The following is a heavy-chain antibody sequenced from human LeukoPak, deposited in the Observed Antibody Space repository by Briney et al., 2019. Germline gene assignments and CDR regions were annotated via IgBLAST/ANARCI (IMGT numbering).Heavy chain of an antibody. CDR1: GYTFTGYY. CDR3: ARVSTVTRDDAFDI. CDR2: ISAYNGNT. D-gene: IGHD4-17*01. J-gene: IGHJ3*02. V-gene: IGHV1-18*04. Sequence: ASVKVSCKASGYTFTGYYMHWVRQAPGQGLEWMGWISAYNGNTNYAQKLQGRVTMTTDTSTSTAYMELRSLRSDDTAVYYCARVSTVTRDDAFDIWGQGTMVTVSS.